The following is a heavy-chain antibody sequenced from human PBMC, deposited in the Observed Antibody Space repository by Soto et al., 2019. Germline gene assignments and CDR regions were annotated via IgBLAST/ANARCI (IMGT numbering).Heavy chain of an antibody. CDR3: ARLAGYCRGGSCDGDWFDS. Sequence: GESLKISCKGSGYSFTSYWIVWVRQMPGKGLEWMGIIYPGDSDIRYSPSFQGQVTISVDKSISTAYLQWSSLRASDTAMYYCARLAGYCRGGSCDGDWFDSWGQGTLVIVS. V-gene: IGHV5-51*01. CDR1: GYSFTSYW. CDR2: IYPGDSDI. D-gene: IGHD2-15*01. J-gene: IGHJ5*01.